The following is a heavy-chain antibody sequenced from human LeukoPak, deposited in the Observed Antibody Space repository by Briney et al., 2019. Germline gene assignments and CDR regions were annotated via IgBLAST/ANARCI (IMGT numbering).Heavy chain of an antibody. CDR1: GGSFSAYY. CDR2: INHSGST. Sequence: SETLSLTCAVYGGSFSAYYWSWIRQPPGKGLEWMGEINHSGSTNYNPSLKSRVTISVDTSKNQFSLKLTSVTAADTAVYYCARGGDYDGNEWFDPWGQGTLVTVSS. CDR3: ARGGDYDGNEWFDP. D-gene: IGHD4-17*01. V-gene: IGHV4-34*01. J-gene: IGHJ5*02.